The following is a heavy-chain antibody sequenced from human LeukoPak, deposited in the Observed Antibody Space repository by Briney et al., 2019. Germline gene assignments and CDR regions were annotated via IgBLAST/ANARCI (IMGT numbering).Heavy chain of an antibody. CDR2: VSGTGGTT. J-gene: IGHJ4*02. V-gene: IGHV3-23*01. D-gene: IGHD2-21*01. CDR1: GFTFSNYA. CDR3: VKDVLSVAVGSTHDY. Sequence: PGGSLRLSCAASGFTFSNYAMAWVRQAPGKGLEWVSSVSGTGGTTCHADSVKGRLTISRDNSNNTLYLQMNSLRAEDTAVYYCVKDVLSVAVGSTHDYWGPGTLVTVSS.